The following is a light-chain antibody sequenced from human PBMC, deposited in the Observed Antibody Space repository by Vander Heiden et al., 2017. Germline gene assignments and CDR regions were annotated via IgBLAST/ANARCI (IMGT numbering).Light chain of an antibody. J-gene: IGLJ2*01. CDR3: TSYTSRNTLV. CDR1: STDVGGYNY. CDR2: EVS. V-gene: IGLV2-14*01. Sequence: QSALTRPASVSGSPGQSITISCTGTSTDVGGYNYVSWFQQHPGKAPKLMIYEVSHRPSGVSNRFSASKSGNTASLTISGLQAEDEADYYCTSYTSRNTLVFGGGTKLTVL.